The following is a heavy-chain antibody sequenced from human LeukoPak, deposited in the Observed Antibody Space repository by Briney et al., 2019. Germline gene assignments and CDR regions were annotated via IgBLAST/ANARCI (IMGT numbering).Heavy chain of an antibody. Sequence: SETLSLTCTVSGGSISSYYWSWIRQPAGKGLEWIGRIYTSWSTNYNPPLKSRVTISVDTSKNQFSLKLSSVTAADTAVYYCARDRSYDSSGRSFDYWGQGTLATVSS. CDR1: GGSISSYY. V-gene: IGHV4-4*07. CDR3: ARDRSYDSSGRSFDY. D-gene: IGHD3-22*01. CDR2: IYTSWST. J-gene: IGHJ4*02.